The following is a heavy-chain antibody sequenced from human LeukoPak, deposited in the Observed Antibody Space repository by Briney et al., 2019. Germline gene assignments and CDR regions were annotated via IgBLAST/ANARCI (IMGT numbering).Heavy chain of an antibody. Sequence: SDTLSLTCSVSGGSINNNNYYWGWLRQPPGKGLEWIGSFYYSGNSYYNPSLKSRATISGDTSKNQFSLNLISVTAADTAVYYCARRGTRYTSINWFDPWGHGTLVTVSS. CDR3: ARRGTRYTSINWFDP. CDR1: GGSINNNNYY. J-gene: IGHJ5*02. CDR2: FYYSGNS. D-gene: IGHD6-13*01. V-gene: IGHV4-39*01.